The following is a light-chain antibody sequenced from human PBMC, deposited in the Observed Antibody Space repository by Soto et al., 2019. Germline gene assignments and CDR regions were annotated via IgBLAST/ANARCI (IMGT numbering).Light chain of an antibody. CDR3: ETWDSNTYVV. V-gene: IGLV4-60*02. CDR2: LEGSGSY. CDR1: SGHSSYI. J-gene: IGLJ2*01. Sequence: QSVLTQSSSASASLGSSVKLTCTLSSGHSSYIIAWHQQQPGKAPRYLMKLEGSGSYNKGSGVPDRFSGSSSGADRYLTISNLQLEDEADYYCETWDSNTYVVFGGGTKLTVL.